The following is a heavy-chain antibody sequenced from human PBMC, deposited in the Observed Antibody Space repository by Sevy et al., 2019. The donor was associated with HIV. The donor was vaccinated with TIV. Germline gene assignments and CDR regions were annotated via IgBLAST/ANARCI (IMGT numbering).Heavy chain of an antibody. CDR3: AETASIVPTGNPLDS. CDR2: IWYDGSKK. CDR1: GLSFSDFG. D-gene: IGHD1-1*01. Sequence: GGSLRLSCAASGLSFSDFGMHWVRLAPGKGLEWLTLIWYDGSKKYYADSVKGRFTISRDNSRNTLYLQMNSLRAEDTAIYYCAETASIVPTGNPLDSWGQGTLVTVSS. J-gene: IGHJ4*02. V-gene: IGHV3-30*02.